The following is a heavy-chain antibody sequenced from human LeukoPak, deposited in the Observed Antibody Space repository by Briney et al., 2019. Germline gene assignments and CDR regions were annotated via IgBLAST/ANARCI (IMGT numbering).Heavy chain of an antibody. CDR2: ISAYNGNT. CDR1: GYTFTSYG. V-gene: IGHV1-18*01. Sequence: GASVKVSCKASGYTFTSYGISWVRQAPGQGLEWMGWISAYNGNTNYAQKFQGRVTMTRDTSTSTVYMELSSLRSEDTAVYYCARDGQTLKLVHLDYWGQGTLVTVSS. J-gene: IGHJ4*02. CDR3: ARDGQTLKLVHLDY. D-gene: IGHD6-13*01.